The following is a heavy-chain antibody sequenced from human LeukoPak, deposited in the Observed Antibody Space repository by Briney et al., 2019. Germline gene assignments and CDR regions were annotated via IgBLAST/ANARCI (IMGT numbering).Heavy chain of an antibody. J-gene: IGHJ3*02. V-gene: IGHV1-2*02. Sequence: ASVKVSCKASGYTFTDYYMHLVRQAPGQGLEWMGRINPNSGGTNYAQKFQGRVTMTRDTSLSTAYMELSRLRSDDTALYYCARLHQDYVWGSYRYTGAFDIWGQGTMVTVSS. CDR2: INPNSGGT. CDR3: ARLHQDYVWGSYRYTGAFDI. D-gene: IGHD3-16*02. CDR1: GYTFTDYY.